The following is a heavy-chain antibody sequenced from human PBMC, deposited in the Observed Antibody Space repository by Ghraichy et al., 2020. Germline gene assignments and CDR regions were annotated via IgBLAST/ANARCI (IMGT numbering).Heavy chain of an antibody. J-gene: IGHJ4*02. CDR3: ARHRKLGYCSGTNCLYYCDF. V-gene: IGHV4-39*01. CDR1: GGSISSGAYY. CDR2: IYYSGST. D-gene: IGHD2-2*01. Sequence: SETLSLTCTVSGGSISSGAYYWGWVRQPPGKGLEWIGSIYYSGSTYYNPSLKSRVTISVETSKSLFSLKVSSVTAADTAVYYCARHRKLGYCSGTNCLYYCDFWGQGALVTVSS.